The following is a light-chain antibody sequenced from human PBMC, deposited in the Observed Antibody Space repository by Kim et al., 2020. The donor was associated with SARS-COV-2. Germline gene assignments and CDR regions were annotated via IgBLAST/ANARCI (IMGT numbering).Light chain of an antibody. CDR3: QQGDITPYT. CDR2: AAS. V-gene: IGKV1-39*01. Sequence: DIQMTQSPSSLSASVGDRVTITCRASRSIGNHLNWYQQRPGKAPNLLIYAASNLQTGVSSRFSGSESGTDFTLSIRNLQPEDSATYYCQQGDITPYTFGQGTKLEIK. CDR1: RSIGNH. J-gene: IGKJ2*01.